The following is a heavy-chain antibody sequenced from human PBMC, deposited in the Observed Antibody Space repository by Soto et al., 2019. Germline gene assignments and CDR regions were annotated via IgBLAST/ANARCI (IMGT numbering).Heavy chain of an antibody. J-gene: IGHJ6*02. CDR2: ISYDGRYI. D-gene: IGHD3-9*01. CDR3: ARDVTDYVLDV. V-gene: IGHV3-30*03. Sequence: QMQLVESGGGVVQPGNSLSLSCAASGFIFSNYAMHWVRQAPGKGLEWVALISYDGRYIYYADSVKGRFAISRDNSKKTVELLMNSLRREDTAVYYCARDVTDYVLDVWGQGTTVNVSS. CDR1: GFIFSNYA.